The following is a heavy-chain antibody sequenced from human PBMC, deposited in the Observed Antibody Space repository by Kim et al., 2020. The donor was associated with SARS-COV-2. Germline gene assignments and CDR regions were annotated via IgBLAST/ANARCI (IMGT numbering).Heavy chain of an antibody. D-gene: IGHD3-22*01. V-gene: IGHV3-33*06. Sequence: GGSLRLSCAASGFTFSSYGMHWVRQAPGKGLEWVAVIWYDGSNKYYADSVKGRFTISRDNSKNTLYLQMNSLRAEDTAVYYCAKDRGKYYYDSSGYADFDYWGQRTLVTVSS. CDR1: GFTFSSYG. J-gene: IGHJ4*02. CDR3: AKDRGKYYYDSSGYADFDY. CDR2: IWYDGSNK.